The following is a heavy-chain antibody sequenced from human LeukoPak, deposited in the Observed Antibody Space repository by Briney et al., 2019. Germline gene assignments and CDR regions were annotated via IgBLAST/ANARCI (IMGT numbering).Heavy chain of an antibody. CDR3: ARGGAGDAFDI. CDR2: IYYSGST. V-gene: IGHV4-59*12. Sequence: SETLSLTCTVSGGSISSYYWSWIRQPPGKGREWIGYIYYSGSTNYNPSLKSRVTISVDTSKSQFSLRLSSVTAPDRALYYCARGGAGDAFDIWGQGTVVTVSS. J-gene: IGHJ3*02. CDR1: GGSISSYY.